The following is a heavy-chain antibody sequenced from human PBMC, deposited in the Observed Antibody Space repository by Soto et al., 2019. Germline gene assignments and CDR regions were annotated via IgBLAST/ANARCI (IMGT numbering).Heavy chain of an antibody. CDR2: ISSNGVGT. D-gene: IGHD6-6*01. CDR3: ARRARPDFYYMDV. V-gene: IGHV3-64*01. Sequence: EVQLAESGGGLAQPGGSLRLSCAASGFTLSGYAMDWVRQAPGKGLEYVSGISSNGVGTYYANSVQGRLTISRDNSKNTVSLQMGSLRPEDMAVYYCARRARPDFYYMDVWGKGTTVTVS. J-gene: IGHJ6*03. CDR1: GFTLSGYA.